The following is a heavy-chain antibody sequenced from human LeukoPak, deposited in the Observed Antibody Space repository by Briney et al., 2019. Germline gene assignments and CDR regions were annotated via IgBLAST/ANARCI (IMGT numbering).Heavy chain of an antibody. D-gene: IGHD4-17*01. CDR3: ARTLTQAFGDHGRTLKTNCFAP. CDR2: IYYSGST. CDR1: GGSVSSSSYY. J-gene: IGHJ5*02. V-gene: IGHV4-39*01. Sequence: SETLSLTCTVSGGSVSSSSYYWGWIRPPPGKGLEWIGSIYYSGSTYYNPSLKSRVTISVDTSKNQFSLKLSSVTAADTAVYYWARTLTQAFGDHGRTLKTNCFAPWGQGTLVTVSS.